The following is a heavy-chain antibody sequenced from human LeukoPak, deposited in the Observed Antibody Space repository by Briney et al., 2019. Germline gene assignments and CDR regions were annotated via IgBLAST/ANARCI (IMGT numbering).Heavy chain of an antibody. CDR2: IYYSGST. CDR3: ARDGSSYGPREYYYYGMDV. V-gene: IGHV4-59*01. CDR1: GGSISGYY. Sequence: SETLSLTCTVSGGSISGYYWSWIRQPPGKGLEWIGYIYYSGSTNYNPSLRSRVTISVDTSKNQFSLKLSSVTAADTAVYYCARDGSSYGPREYYYYGMDVWGQGTTVTVSS. D-gene: IGHD5-18*01. J-gene: IGHJ6*02.